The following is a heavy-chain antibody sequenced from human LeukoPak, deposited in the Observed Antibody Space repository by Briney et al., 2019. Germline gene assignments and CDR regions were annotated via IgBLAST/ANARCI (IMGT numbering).Heavy chain of an antibody. CDR3: ARRVTGGDWYFDL. V-gene: IGHV4-39*01. J-gene: IGHJ2*01. D-gene: IGHD7-27*01. CDR1: GGSIFNSDY. CDR2: MYYTGST. Sequence: PSETLSLTRTVSGGSIFNSDYWAWIRQPPGKGLEWIGTMYYTGSTYYNPSLKSRVATSVDTSKNQFSLKLASVTAADTAVYYCARRVTGGDWYFDLWGRGTLVTVSS.